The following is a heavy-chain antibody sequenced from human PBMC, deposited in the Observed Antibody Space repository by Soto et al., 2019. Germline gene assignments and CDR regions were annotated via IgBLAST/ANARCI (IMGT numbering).Heavy chain of an antibody. V-gene: IGHV1-58*02. CDR3: SADHPHTAIGWPV. CDR1: GFDFGSFG. CDR2: IVVASGRT. J-gene: IGHJ6*02. D-gene: IGHD4-17*01. Sequence: SVKVSCKASGFDFGSFGIQFLRQTRGRGLEWIGWIVVASGRTNYARQFQGRVAFSRDMSSTTAYMDLFDLKSDDTAVYFCSADHPHTAIGWPVWGQETTVTVSS.